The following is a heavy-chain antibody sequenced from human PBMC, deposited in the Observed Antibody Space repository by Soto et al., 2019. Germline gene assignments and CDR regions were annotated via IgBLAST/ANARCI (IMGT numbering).Heavy chain of an antibody. D-gene: IGHD2-2*01. CDR3: AREDLVVVPSALRYYGMDV. J-gene: IGHJ6*02. V-gene: IGHV1-18*01. CDR2: ISAYKAHT. CDR1: GYTFNSYG. Sequence: ASVKVSCKASGYTFNSYGITWVRPAPGQGLEWMGWISAYKAHTNYAQKLQGRVTMTTDTSTSTAYMELRSLRSDDTAVYYCAREDLVVVPSALRYYGMDVWGQGTTVTFSS.